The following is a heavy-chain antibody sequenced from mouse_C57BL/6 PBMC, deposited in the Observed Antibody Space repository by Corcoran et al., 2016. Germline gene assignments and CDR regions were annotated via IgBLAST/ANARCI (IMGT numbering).Heavy chain of an antibody. V-gene: IGHV1-19*01. J-gene: IGHJ1*03. CDR3: ARSSYYYGSRSGYFDV. D-gene: IGHD1-1*01. CDR1: GYTFTDYY. Sequence: EVQLQQSGPVLVKPGASVKMSCKASGYTFTDYYMNWVKQSHGKSLEWIGVINPYNGGTSYNQKFKGKATLTVDKSSSTAYMELNSLTSEDSAVYYCARSSYYYGSRSGYFDVWGTGTTVTVSS. CDR2: INPYNGGT.